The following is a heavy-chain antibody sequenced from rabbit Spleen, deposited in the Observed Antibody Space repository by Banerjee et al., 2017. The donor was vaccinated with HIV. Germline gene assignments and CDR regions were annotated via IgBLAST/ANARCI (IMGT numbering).Heavy chain of an antibody. Sequence: QEQLVESGGDLVKPEGSLALTCKASGFTISTNYYMCWVRQAPGKGLEWIGCIYTGSSGRTYYASWVNGRFSISKTSSIMVTLQMTSLTAADTATYFCARSAGTIDNGEAYINLWGPGTLVTVS. J-gene: IGHJ6*01. CDR1: GFTISTNYY. CDR2: IYTGSSGRT. V-gene: IGHV1S45*01. D-gene: IGHD7-1*01. CDR3: ARSAGTIDNGEAYINL.